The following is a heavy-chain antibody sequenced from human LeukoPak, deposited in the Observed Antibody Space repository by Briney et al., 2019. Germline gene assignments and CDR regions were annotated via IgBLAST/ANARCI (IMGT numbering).Heavy chain of an antibody. Sequence: PGGSLRLSCAASGYTFNTLGMHWLRKAPGKGLVWVSPINSDGSIVNYGDSVKGRFTISRENAKNTLYLQMNSLRADDTALYFCSRGRNWDDGDYWGQGTLVTVSS. J-gene: IGHJ4*02. CDR1: GYTFNTLG. V-gene: IGHV3-74*01. CDR2: INSDGSIV. D-gene: IGHD1-1*01. CDR3: SRGRNWDDGDY.